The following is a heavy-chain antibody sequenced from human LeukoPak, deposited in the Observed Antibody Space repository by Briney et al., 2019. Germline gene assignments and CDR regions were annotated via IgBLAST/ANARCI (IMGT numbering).Heavy chain of an antibody. V-gene: IGHV4-34*01. CDR1: GGSFSGYY. CDR3: ARSLRGHFDY. J-gene: IGHJ4*02. Sequence: SETLSLTCAVYGGSFSGYYWSWIRQPPGKGLEWIGEINHSGSTNYNPSLKSRVTISVDTSKNQFSLKLSSVTAADTAVYYCARSLRGHFDYWGQGTLVTVSS. CDR2: INHSGST.